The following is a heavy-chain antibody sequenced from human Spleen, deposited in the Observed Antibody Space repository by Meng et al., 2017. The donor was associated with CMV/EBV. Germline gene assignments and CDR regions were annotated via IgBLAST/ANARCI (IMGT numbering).Heavy chain of an antibody. CDR3: TTRLYEGNNNAGIDY. CDR2: IRTKYNNYAP. J-gene: IGHJ4*02. D-gene: IGHD5-24*01. CDR1: GFNFSGSA. Sequence: GGSLRLSCATSGFNFSGSAMHWVRQASGKGLEWVGRIRTKYNNYAPLYGASVEGRSTISRDDSKNTTYLQMSSLRIEDTAVYYCTTRLYEGNNNAGIDYWGQGTLVTVSS. V-gene: IGHV3-73*01.